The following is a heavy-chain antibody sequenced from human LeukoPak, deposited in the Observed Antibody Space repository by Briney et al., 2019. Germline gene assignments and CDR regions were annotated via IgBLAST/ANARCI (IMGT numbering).Heavy chain of an antibody. CDR1: GGSISSYY. CDR2: IYYSGST. CDR3: ARGGEYPSRYSNTWSTLDY. V-gene: IGHV4-59*01. D-gene: IGHD6-13*01. J-gene: IGHJ4*02. Sequence: SETLSLTCTVSGGSISSYYWSWIRQPPGKGLEWIGYIYYSGSTNYNPSLKSRVTISVDTSKNQFSLKLSSVTAADTAVYYCARGGEYPSRYSNTWSTLDYRGQGTLVTVSS.